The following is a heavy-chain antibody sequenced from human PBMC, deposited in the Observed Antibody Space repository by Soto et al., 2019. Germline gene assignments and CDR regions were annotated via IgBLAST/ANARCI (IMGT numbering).Heavy chain of an antibody. Sequence: EVQLVESGGGLIQPGGSLRLSCAASGFTVSSNYMSWVRQAPGKGLEWVSVIYRGGSTYYADSVKGRFTISRDNSKNTLYLKMNSLRAEDTAVYYCARARYYDSSGEYDYWGQGPLVTVSS. J-gene: IGHJ4*02. D-gene: IGHD3-22*01. CDR1: GFTVSSNY. CDR2: IYRGGST. CDR3: ARARYYDSSGEYDY. V-gene: IGHV3-53*01.